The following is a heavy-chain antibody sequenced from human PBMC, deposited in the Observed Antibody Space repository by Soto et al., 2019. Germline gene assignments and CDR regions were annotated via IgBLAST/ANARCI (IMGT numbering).Heavy chain of an antibody. D-gene: IGHD3-3*01. CDR2: ISYEGSNK. Sequence: QVQLVESGGGVVQPGRSLRLSCAASGFTFSSYGMHWVRQAPGKGLEWVAVISYEGSNKYYADSVKGRFTISRDNSKNTLYLQMNSLRAEDTAVYYCAKSLFTIFGVAQGNYYYYGMDVWGQGTTVTVSS. CDR3: AKSLFTIFGVAQGNYYYYGMDV. CDR1: GFTFSSYG. J-gene: IGHJ6*02. V-gene: IGHV3-30*18.